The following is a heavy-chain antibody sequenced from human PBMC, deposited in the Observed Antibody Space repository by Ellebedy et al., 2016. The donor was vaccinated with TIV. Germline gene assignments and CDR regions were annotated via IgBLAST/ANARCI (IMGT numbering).Heavy chain of an antibody. CDR1: GTSFTSYY. V-gene: IGHV1-46*01. CDR2: INPTGSSA. CDR3: AREIPGSAPDY. Sequence: ASVKVSXKTSGTSFTSYYVHWVRQVPGQGLEWVGIINPTGSSATYAQKFQDRVTMTMDTSTSTVYMELSYLRSEDTAIYYCAREIPGSAPDYWGQGTLVTVSS. J-gene: IGHJ4*02. D-gene: IGHD3-10*01.